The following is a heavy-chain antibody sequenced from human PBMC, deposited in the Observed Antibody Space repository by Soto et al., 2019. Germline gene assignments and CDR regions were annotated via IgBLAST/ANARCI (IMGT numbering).Heavy chain of an antibody. D-gene: IGHD3-3*01. V-gene: IGHV3-30-3*01. CDR2: ISYDGSNK. CDR1: GFTFSSYA. CDR3: ARALSDFWSGYYGFDY. J-gene: IGHJ4*02. Sequence: GGSLRLSCAASGFTFSSYAMHWVRQAPGKGLEWVAVISYDGSNKYYADSVKGRFTISRDNSKNTLYLQMNSLRAEDTAVYYCARALSDFWSGYYGFDYWGQGTRVTSPQ.